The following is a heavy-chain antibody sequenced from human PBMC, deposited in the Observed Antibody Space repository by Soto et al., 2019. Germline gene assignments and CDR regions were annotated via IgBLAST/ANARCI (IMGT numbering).Heavy chain of an antibody. CDR2: ISGRGGSA. CDR3: ANSHFYGGSKGRFYI. D-gene: IGHD4-17*01. V-gene: IGHV3-23*01. Sequence: GGSLRLSCAASGSTFSDYAMNWVRQAPGKGLEWVSAISGRGGSAYYADSLKGRFTVSRDNSKSTLYLQMNSLRAEDTAVYYCANSHFYGGSKGRFYIWGQGTMVTVSS. J-gene: IGHJ3*02. CDR1: GSTFSDYA.